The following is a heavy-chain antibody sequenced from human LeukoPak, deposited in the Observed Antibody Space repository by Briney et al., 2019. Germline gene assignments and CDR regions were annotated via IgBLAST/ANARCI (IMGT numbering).Heavy chain of an antibody. CDR2: MFYSGST. V-gene: IGHV4-59*11. CDR1: GGSISSHF. Sequence: MASETLSLTCTVSGGSISSHFWSWIRQLPGKGLEWIGYMFYSGSTSYNPSLKSRVTISVDTSKNQFSLKLTSVSAADTAVYYCARDRAPVTMIRGAPGGLDPWGQGTLVTVSS. CDR3: ARDRAPVTMIRGAPGGLDP. D-gene: IGHD3-10*01. J-gene: IGHJ5*02.